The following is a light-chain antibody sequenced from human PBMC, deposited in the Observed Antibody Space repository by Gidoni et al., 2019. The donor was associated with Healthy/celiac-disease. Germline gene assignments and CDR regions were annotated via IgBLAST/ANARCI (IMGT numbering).Light chain of an antibody. Sequence: VLSQSPATLSLSPGERATLSCRASQSVSSYLAWYQQKPGQAPRLLIYDASNRATGIPARFSGSGSGTDFTLTISSLEPEDFAVYYCQQRSNWPITFGQGTRLEIK. V-gene: IGKV3-11*01. J-gene: IGKJ5*01. CDR2: DAS. CDR1: QSVSSY. CDR3: QQRSNWPIT.